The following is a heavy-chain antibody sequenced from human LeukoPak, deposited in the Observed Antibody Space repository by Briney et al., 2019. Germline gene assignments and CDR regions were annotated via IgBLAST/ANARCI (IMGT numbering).Heavy chain of an antibody. Sequence: GESLRLSCAASGFTFSSYGMHWVRQAPGKGLEWVAVISYDGSNKFYADSVKGRFTISRDNSKNTLYLQMNSLRAEDTAVYYCARQYDSSGYSAFDIWGQGTMVTVSS. CDR1: GFTFSSYG. CDR2: ISYDGSNK. CDR3: ARQYDSSGYSAFDI. J-gene: IGHJ3*02. V-gene: IGHV3-30*03. D-gene: IGHD3-22*01.